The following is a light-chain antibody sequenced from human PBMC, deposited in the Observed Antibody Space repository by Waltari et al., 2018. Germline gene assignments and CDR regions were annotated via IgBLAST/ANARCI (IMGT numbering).Light chain of an antibody. CDR1: QSVGSY. CDR2: DAS. V-gene: IGKV3-11*01. Sequence: EIVLTQSPDTLSLSPGDTATLSCRASQSVGSYLAWYQQKPGQPPRLLIYDASNRATGVPARCRGIGSGTEFTLTISSLEAEDFAVYYCQQRSNWTPHTFGQGARLEIK. CDR3: QQRSNWTPHT. J-gene: IGKJ2*01.